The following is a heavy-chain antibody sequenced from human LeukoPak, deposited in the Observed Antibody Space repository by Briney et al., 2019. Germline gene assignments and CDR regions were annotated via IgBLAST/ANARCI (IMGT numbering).Heavy chain of an antibody. J-gene: IGHJ4*02. Sequence: GGSLRLSCAASGFTVSSNYMSWVRQAPGKGLEWVSVIYSGGSTYYADSVKGRFTISRDNSKNTLYLQMNSLRAEDTAVYYCARGTSGWIFDYWGQGTLVTVSS. D-gene: IGHD6-19*01. CDR1: GFTVSSNY. V-gene: IGHV3-53*01. CDR2: IYSGGST. CDR3: ARGTSGWIFDY.